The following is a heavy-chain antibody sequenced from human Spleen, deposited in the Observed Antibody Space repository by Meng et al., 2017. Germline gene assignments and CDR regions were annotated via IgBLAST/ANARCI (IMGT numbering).Heavy chain of an antibody. CDR1: GGSFSGYY. J-gene: IGHJ4*02. CDR2: INHSGST. V-gene: IGHV4-34*01. Sequence: SETLSLTCAVYGGSFSGYYWSWIRQPPGKGLEWIGEINHSGSTNYNPSLKSRVTISVDTSKNQFSLKLSSVTAADTAVYYCARGVRGVIHYWGQGTLVTVSS. D-gene: IGHD3-10*01. CDR3: ARGVRGVIHY.